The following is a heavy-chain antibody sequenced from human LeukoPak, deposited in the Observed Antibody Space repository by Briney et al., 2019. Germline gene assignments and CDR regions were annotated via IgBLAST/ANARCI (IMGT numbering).Heavy chain of an antibody. CDR2: ISGSGGST. J-gene: IGHJ3*01. Sequence: GGSLRLSCAASGFTFSSYAMSWVRQAPGKGLEWVSAISGSGGSTYYADSEKGRFTISRDNSKNTQYLQMNSLRAEDTAVYYCARGGFYDSSGYPQDVFDFWGKGKMVTVFS. D-gene: IGHD3-22*01. CDR1: GFTFSSYA. V-gene: IGHV3-23*01. CDR3: ARGGFYDSSGYPQDVFDF.